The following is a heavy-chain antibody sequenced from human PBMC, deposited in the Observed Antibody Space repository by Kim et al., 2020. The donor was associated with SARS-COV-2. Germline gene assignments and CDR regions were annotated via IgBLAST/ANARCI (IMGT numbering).Heavy chain of an antibody. CDR1: GFTFSSYA. V-gene: IGHV3-7*01. CDR2: IKQDGSEK. Sequence: GGSLRLSCVASGFTFSSYAMSWVRQAPGKGLGWVANIKQDGSEKYYIDSVKGRITISRDNAKNLMYLQMSGLRAEDTAVYYCARDIRGTWFDPWGQGTLV. CDR3: ARDIRGTWFDP. D-gene: IGHD3-16*01. J-gene: IGHJ5*02.